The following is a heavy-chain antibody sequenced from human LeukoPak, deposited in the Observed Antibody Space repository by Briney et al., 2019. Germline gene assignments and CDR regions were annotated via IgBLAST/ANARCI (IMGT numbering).Heavy chain of an antibody. Sequence: ASVKVSCKTSGYTFTSYGFSWVRQAPGQGLEWMGWINAYNGNTNYVQKVQGRVTMTTDTSTSTAYMELRSLRSDDTAVYYCARDTGDVVATISDYWGQGTLVTVSS. CDR3: ARDTGDVVATISDY. J-gene: IGHJ4*02. V-gene: IGHV1-18*01. CDR1: GYTFTSYG. CDR2: INAYNGNT. D-gene: IGHD5-12*01.